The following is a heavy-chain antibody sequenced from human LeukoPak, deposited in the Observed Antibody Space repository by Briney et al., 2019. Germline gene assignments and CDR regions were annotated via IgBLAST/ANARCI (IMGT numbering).Heavy chain of an antibody. CDR3: TTPYYYGSGTITPIYHCDF. V-gene: IGHV3-15*01. D-gene: IGHD3-10*01. CDR1: GFSFSNAW. CDR2: IKSRTDGWTS. J-gene: IGHJ4*02. Sequence: PAGSLRLSCAASGFSFSNAWMSWVRQAPGKGLEWVGRIKSRTDGWTSDYAAPVKGQFTISRGDSKNTLYLQMDSLNSEDTAVYYCTTPYYYGSGTITPIYHCDFGGRGTLVSV.